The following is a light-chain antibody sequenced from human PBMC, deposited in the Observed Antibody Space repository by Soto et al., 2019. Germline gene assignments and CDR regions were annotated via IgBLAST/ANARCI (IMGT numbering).Light chain of an antibody. Sequence: DIQMTQSPSSLSASVGDRVTITCRASQSVTNHLNWYQQRPGKAPKLLIYAASSLQSGVPSRFSGSGSGTDFTLTISSLQPEDFATYYCQQSHNNPRTFGQGTKVEIK. J-gene: IGKJ1*01. CDR1: QSVTNH. CDR2: AAS. CDR3: QQSHNNPRT. V-gene: IGKV1-39*01.